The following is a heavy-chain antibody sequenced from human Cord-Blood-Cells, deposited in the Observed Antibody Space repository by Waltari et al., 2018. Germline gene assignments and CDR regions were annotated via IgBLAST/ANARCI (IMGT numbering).Heavy chain of an antibody. J-gene: IGHJ2*01. CDR2: IYYSGST. CDR3: ARDIATYSVWGYFDL. D-gene: IGHD1-26*01. Sequence: QVQLQESGPGLVKPSQTLSLTCPVSGGSISSGYYYWSWIRQPPGKGLEWIGYIYYSGSTYYNPSLKSRVTISVDTSKNQFSLKLSSVTAADTAVYYCARDIATYSVWGYFDLWGRGTLVTVSS. CDR1: GGSISSGYYY. V-gene: IGHV4-30-4*08.